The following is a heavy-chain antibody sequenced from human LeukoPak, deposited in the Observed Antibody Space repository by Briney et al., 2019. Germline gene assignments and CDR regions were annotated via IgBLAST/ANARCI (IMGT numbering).Heavy chain of an antibody. CDR1: GFTFSSYA. Sequence: GRSLRLSCASSGFTFSSYAMHWVRQAPGKNLEWVAVISYDGSNKYYADSVKGRFTISRDNSKNTLYLQMNSLRAEDTAVYYCARDLVGVVPEGGQGPEYWGQGTLVTVSS. D-gene: IGHD2-2*01. CDR2: ISYDGSNK. CDR3: ARDLVGVVPEGGQGPEY. V-gene: IGHV3-30-3*01. J-gene: IGHJ4*02.